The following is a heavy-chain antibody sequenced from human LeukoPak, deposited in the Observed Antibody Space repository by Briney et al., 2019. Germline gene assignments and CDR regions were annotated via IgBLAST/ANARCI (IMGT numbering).Heavy chain of an antibody. D-gene: IGHD3-3*01. V-gene: IGHV1-69*13. CDR3: ARSGDFPDAFDI. Sequence: SVKVSCKASGGTFSSYAISWVRQAPGQGLEWMGGIIPIFGTANYAQKFRGRVTITADESTSTAYMELSSLRSEDTAVYYCARSGDFPDAFDIWGQGTMVTVSS. J-gene: IGHJ3*02. CDR2: IIPIFGTA. CDR1: GGTFSSYA.